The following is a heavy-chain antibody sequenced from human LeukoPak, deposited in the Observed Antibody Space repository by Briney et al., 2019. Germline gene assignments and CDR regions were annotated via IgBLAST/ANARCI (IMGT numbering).Heavy chain of an antibody. CDR2: INTNTGNP. Sequence: ASVKVSCKASGYTFTSYAMNWVRQAPGQGLEWMGWINTNTGNPTYAQGFTGRFVFSLDTSVSTAYLQISSLKAEDTAVYYCARHQGVLWFGELSREDAFDIWGQGTMVTVSS. D-gene: IGHD3-10*01. J-gene: IGHJ3*02. V-gene: IGHV7-4-1*02. CDR1: GYTFTSYA. CDR3: ARHQGVLWFGELSREDAFDI.